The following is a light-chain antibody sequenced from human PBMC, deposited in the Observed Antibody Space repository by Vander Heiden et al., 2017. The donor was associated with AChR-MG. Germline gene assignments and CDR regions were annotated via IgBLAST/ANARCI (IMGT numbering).Light chain of an antibody. CDR3: QQYSRTPYT. V-gene: IGKV4-1*01. CDR2: GAS. CDR1: QSVFYSANNKNY. J-gene: IGKJ2*01. Sequence: DIVMTQSPDSLSVSLGDRATINCKSSQSVFYSANNKNYLVWYQQKPGQPPKMLIYGASNRESGVSDRFSGSGSGTDFTLTISSLQAEDVAIYYCQQYSRTPYTFGQGTKLEIK.